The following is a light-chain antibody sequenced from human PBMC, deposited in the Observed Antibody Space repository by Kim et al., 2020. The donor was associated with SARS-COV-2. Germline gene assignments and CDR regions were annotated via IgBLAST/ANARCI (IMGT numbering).Light chain of an antibody. V-gene: IGLV3-21*04. J-gene: IGLJ3*02. CDR1: NIGRKS. CDR3: QVWDSSSDHWV. CDR2: YDS. Sequence: SYELTQPPSVSVAPGKTARITCGGNNIGRKSVHWYQQKPGQASVLVIYYDSDRPSGIPERFSGSNSGNTATLTISRVEAGDEADYYCQVWDSSSDHWVFGGGTQLTVL.